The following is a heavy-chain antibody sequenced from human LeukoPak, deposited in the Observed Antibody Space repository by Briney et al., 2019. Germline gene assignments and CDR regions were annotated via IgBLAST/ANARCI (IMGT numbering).Heavy chain of an antibody. CDR1: GFTFSSYG. D-gene: IGHD3-9*01. CDR3: AKELRYFDWSMGAFDI. J-gene: IGHJ3*02. V-gene: IGHV3-30*02. CDR2: IRYDGSNK. Sequence: PGGSLRLSCAASGFTFSSYGMHWVRQAPGKGLEWVAFIRYDGSNKYYADSVKGRFTISRDNSKNTLYQQMNSLRAEDTAVYYCAKELRYFDWSMGAFDIWGQGTMVTVSS.